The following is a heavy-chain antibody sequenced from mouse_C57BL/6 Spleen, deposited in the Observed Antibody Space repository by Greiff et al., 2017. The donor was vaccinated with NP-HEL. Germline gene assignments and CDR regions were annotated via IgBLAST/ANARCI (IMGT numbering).Heavy chain of an antibody. CDR1: GYTFTDYY. Sequence: VQLKESGPVLVKPGASVKMSCKASGYTFTDYYMNWVKQSHGKSLEWIGVINPYNGGTSYNQKFKGKATLTVDKSSSTAYMELNSLTSEDSAVYYCARYRGSSLYAMDYWGQGTSVTVSS. CDR2: INPYNGGT. V-gene: IGHV1-19*01. D-gene: IGHD1-1*01. J-gene: IGHJ4*01. CDR3: ARYRGSSLYAMDY.